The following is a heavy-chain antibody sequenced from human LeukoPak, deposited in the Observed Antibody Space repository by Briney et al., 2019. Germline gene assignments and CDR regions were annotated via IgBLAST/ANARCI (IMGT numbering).Heavy chain of an antibody. CDR2: IRSKIYGGTP. CDR1: GFTFGDYA. J-gene: IGHJ4*02. Sequence: GGSLRLSCTASGFTFGDYAMTWVRQAPGKGLEWVGFIRSKIYGGTPEYAASVKGRFAISRDDSEGVAYLQMNSLKTEDTAVYYCTRDQTPYYWGQGTLVTVSS. CDR3: TRDQTPYY. V-gene: IGHV3-49*04.